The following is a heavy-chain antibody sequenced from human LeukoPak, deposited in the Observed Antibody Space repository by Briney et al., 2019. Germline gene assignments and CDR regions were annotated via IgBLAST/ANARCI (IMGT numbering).Heavy chain of an antibody. CDR3: AREKGRRQWLLLVYGASSAFDI. CDR2: TYYKSKWYN. V-gene: IGHV6-1*01. CDR1: GDSVSSNSAA. Sequence: SQTLSLTCAISGDSVSSNSAAWNWIRQSPSRGLEWLGRTYYKSKWYNDYALSVKSRITISPDTSRNQFSLQLNSVTPEDTAIYYCAREKGRRQWLLLVYGASSAFDIWGQGTLVTVSS. D-gene: IGHD6-19*01. J-gene: IGHJ3*02.